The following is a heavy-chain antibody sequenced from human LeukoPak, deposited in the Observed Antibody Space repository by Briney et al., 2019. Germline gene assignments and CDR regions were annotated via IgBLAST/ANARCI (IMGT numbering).Heavy chain of an antibody. CDR3: ARGYCGGDCPLYY. D-gene: IGHD2-21*02. CDR2: ISAYNGNT. CDR1: GYTFTSYG. V-gene: IGHV1-18*04. J-gene: IGHJ4*02. Sequence: ASEKVSCKASGYTFTSYGISWVRLAPGQRLEWMGWISAYNGNTNYAQQLQGRVTMTTDTSTSTAYMELRSLRSDDTAVYYCARGYCGGDCPLYYWGQGTLVTVSS.